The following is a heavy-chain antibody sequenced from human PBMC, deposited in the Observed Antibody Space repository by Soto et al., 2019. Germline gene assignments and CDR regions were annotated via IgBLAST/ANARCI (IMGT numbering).Heavy chain of an antibody. J-gene: IGHJ4*02. CDR2: IKEDGTET. Sequence: PGGSLRLSCAASGFTFSSYWMSWVRQAPGKGLEWLANIKEDGTETYYVDSVKGRCAISRDNAKNSLYLQLNSPRAEDTAVYHCTSAGHCSSTSCLSFNYWGQGTLVTVSS. CDR1: GFTFSSYW. V-gene: IGHV3-7*03. D-gene: IGHD2-2*01. CDR3: TSAGHCSSTSCLSFNY.